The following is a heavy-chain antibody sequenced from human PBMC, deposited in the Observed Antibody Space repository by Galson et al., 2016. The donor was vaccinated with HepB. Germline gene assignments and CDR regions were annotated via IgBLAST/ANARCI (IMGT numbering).Heavy chain of an antibody. CDR3: GVHLGH. CDR1: GFSFSSYW. V-gene: IGHV3-7*03. D-gene: IGHD1-1*01. J-gene: IGHJ4*02. CDR2: IKQDGSEK. Sequence: SLRLSCAASGFSFSSYWMTWVRQAPGKGLEWVANIKQDGSEKYYVDPVKGRFTISRDNAKNSLYVQMNSLRAEDTAVYYCGVHLGHWGQGTLVTVSS.